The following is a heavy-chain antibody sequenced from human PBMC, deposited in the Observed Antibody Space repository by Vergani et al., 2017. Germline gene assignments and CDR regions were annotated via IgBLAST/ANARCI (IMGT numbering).Heavy chain of an antibody. CDR2: ISSSSSYK. J-gene: IGHJ6*02. Sequence: EVQLVESGGGLVKPGGSLRLSCAASGFTFSSYSMNWVRPAPGKGLEWVSSISSSSSYKYYADSVKGRFTISRDNAKNSLYLQMNSLRAEDTAVYYCARTLSGCSGGSCYNPYYCYGMDVWGQGTTVTVSS. D-gene: IGHD2-15*01. V-gene: IGHV3-21*01. CDR1: GFTFSSYS. CDR3: ARTLSGCSGGSCYNPYYCYGMDV.